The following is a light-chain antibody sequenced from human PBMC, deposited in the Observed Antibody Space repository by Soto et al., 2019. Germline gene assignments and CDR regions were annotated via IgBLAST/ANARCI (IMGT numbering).Light chain of an antibody. CDR3: QQRSNGPPIT. CDR2: DAS. Sequence: EIVLTQSPATLSLSPGERATLSCRASQSVSSYLAWYQQKPGQAPRIIIYDASNRATGIPARFSGSGSGTDFTRTINSLEPEDCAVYYCQQRSNGPPITVGQGTRLEIK. V-gene: IGKV3-11*01. CDR1: QSVSSY. J-gene: IGKJ5*01.